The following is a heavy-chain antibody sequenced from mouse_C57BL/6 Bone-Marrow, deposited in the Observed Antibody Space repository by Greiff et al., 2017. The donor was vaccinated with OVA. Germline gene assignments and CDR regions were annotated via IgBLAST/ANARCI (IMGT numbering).Heavy chain of an antibody. Sequence: QVQLKQPGAELVRPGSSVKLSCKASGYTFTSYWMDWVKQRPGQGLEWIGNIYPSDSETHYNQKFKDKATLTVDKSSSTAYMQLSSLTSEDSAVYYCARVLRAAGSHYFDYWGQGTTLTVSS. CDR3: ARVLRAAGSHYFDY. CDR2: IYPSDSET. J-gene: IGHJ2*01. D-gene: IGHD3-3*01. CDR1: GYTFTSYW. V-gene: IGHV1-61*01.